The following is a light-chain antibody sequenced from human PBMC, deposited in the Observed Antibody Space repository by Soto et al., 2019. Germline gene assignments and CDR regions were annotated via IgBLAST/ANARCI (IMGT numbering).Light chain of an antibody. CDR1: QLVASNY. CDR3: QQYVGSPGT. V-gene: IGKV3-20*01. CDR2: STS. Sequence: IVLTQSPGALSLSPGETATLSCRASQLVASNYVAWYKQTPGQPPRLLIRSTSFRATGVPDRFSGSGSGTDFTLTISTLEPEDFGVYYCQQYVGSPGTFGLGTKLEIK. J-gene: IGKJ2*01.